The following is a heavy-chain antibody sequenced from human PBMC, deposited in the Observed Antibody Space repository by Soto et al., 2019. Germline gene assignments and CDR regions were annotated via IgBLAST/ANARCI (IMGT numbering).Heavy chain of an antibody. CDR1: GFTFRSFI. CDR2: ISSNSAYI. J-gene: IGHJ5*02. V-gene: IGHV3-21*02. Sequence: EVQLVESGGGLVKPGGSLRLSCAASGFTFRSFIMNWVRQAPGKGLEWVSTISSNSAYIYYTGALRGRFTISRDNAKNSLHLQMNSLRAEDTAVYYCTRDASRDSSARGWFDPWGPGTLVTVSS. D-gene: IGHD6-13*01. CDR3: TRDASRDSSARGWFDP.